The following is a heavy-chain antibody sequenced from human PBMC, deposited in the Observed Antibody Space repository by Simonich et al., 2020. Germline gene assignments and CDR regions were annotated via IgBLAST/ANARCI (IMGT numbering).Heavy chain of an antibody. CDR1: GFTFSSYS. J-gene: IGHJ6*02. Sequence: EVQLVESGGGLVKPGGSLRLSCAASGFTFSSYSMNWVRQAPGKGLEWVSSISSSSSYIYYADSVKGRFTISRDNAKNSRYLKMNSLRAEDTAVDYCARWIAVAGTGAYGMDVWGQGTTVTVSS. V-gene: IGHV3-21*01. D-gene: IGHD6-19*01. CDR3: ARWIAVAGTGAYGMDV. CDR2: ISSSSSYI.